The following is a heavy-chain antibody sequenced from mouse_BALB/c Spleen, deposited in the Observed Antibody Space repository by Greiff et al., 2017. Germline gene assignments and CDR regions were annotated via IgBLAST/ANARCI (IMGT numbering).Heavy chain of an antibody. J-gene: IGHJ1*01. CDR3: ARKKYGNYEYFDV. CDR1: GYAFSSYW. D-gene: IGHD2-10*02. V-gene: IGHV1-80*01. CDR2: IYPGDGDT. Sequence: QGQLQQSGAELVRPGSSVKISCKASGYAFSSYWMNWVKQRPGQGLEWIGQIYPGDGDTNYNGKFKGKATLTADKSSSTAYMQLSSLTSEDSAVYFCARKKYGNYEYFDVWGAGTTVTVSS.